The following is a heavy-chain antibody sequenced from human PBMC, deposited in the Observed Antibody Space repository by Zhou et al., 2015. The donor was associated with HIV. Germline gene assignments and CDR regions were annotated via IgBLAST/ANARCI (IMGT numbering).Heavy chain of an antibody. V-gene: IGHV1-2*02. J-gene: IGHJ1*01. Sequence: QVQLVQSGAEVKKPGASIKVSCKTSGYAFIDYYLHWVRQAPGQGLEWMGWIDPKSGGTRSGQKFQGRVTMTLNASMTTVYMKLSGLRSDDTAVYYCATRYCSSTSCYGEXEYFQHWGQGTLVTVSS. D-gene: IGHD2-2*01. CDR2: IDPKSGGT. CDR1: GYAFIDYY. CDR3: ATRYCSSTSCYGEXEYFQH.